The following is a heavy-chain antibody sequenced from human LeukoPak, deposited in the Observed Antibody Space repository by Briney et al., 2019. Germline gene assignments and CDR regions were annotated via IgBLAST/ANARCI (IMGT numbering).Heavy chain of an antibody. Sequence: GGSLRLSCAASGFTFSSYSMNWVRQAPGKGLEWVSSISSSSSYIYYADSVKGRFTISRDNAKNSLYLQMNSLRAEDTAVYYCARSATMIVVYFDYWGQGTLVTVSS. J-gene: IGHJ4*02. CDR3: ARSATMIVVYFDY. CDR2: ISSSSSYI. V-gene: IGHV3-21*01. CDR1: GFTFSSYS. D-gene: IGHD3-22*01.